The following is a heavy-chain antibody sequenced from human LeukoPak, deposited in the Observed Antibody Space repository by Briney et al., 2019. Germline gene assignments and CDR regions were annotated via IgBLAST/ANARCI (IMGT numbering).Heavy chain of an antibody. D-gene: IGHD3-22*01. V-gene: IGHV3-48*01. J-gene: IGHJ4*02. CDR2: ISSRSATI. CDR3: ARDLLVGGSGYHY. CDR1: GFTFSSYS. Sequence: GGSLRLSCAASGFTFSSYSMNWVRQAPGKGLEWVSYISSRSATIYYADSVKGRFTISRDNAKNSLYLQMNSLRAEDTAVYYCARDLLVGGSGYHYWGQGTLVTVSS.